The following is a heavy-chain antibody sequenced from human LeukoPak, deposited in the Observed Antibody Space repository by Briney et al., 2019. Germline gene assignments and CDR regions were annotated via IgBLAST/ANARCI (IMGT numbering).Heavy chain of an antibody. CDR1: GFTVSSNY. CDR3: VRARADRVVTAQAAQTLAHFDY. V-gene: IGHV3-53*01. Sequence: GSLRLSCAASGFTVSSNYMSWVRQAPGKGLEWVSVIYSGGSTYYADSVKGRFTTSRDNSKNTLYLQMNSLRAEDTAVYYCVRARADRVVTAQAAQTLAHFDYWGQGTLVTVSS. J-gene: IGHJ4*02. D-gene: IGHD2-21*02. CDR2: IYSGGST.